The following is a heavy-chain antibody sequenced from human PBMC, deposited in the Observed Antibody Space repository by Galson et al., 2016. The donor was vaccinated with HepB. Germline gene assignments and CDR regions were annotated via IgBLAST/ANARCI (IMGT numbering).Heavy chain of an antibody. CDR2: INPSGGST. D-gene: IGHD3-10*01. J-gene: IGHJ4*02. CDR1: GYTFTSYY. CDR3: ARDRHYYGSGSYPSRYFDY. V-gene: IGHV1-46*01. Sequence: SVKVSCKASGYTFTSYYMHWVRQAPGQGLEWMGIINPSGGSTSYAQKFQGRVTMTRDMSTSTVYMELSSLRSEDTAVYYCARDRHYYGSGSYPSRYFDYWGQGTLVTVSS.